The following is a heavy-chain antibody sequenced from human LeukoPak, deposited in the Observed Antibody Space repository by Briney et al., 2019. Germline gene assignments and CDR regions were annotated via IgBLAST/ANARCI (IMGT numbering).Heavy chain of an antibody. CDR3: ARDYWASDY. CDR2: IKEDGSER. D-gene: IGHD2-8*02. J-gene: IGHJ4*02. CDR1: GFIFNTYW. Sequence: PGTSLRLSCAASGFIFNTYWMSWLRPAPGKGLEWVANIKEDGSERYYVDSVKGRFTISRDNARNSLYLQMNSLRAEDTAVYYCARDYWASDYWGQGTLVTVSS. V-gene: IGHV3-7*01.